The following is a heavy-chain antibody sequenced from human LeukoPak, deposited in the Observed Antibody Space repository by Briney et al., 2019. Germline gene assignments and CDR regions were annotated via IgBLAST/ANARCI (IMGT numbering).Heavy chain of an antibody. CDR1: GFTLTIYD. Sequence: GASVKVSCKTSGFTLTIYDINWVRQATGQGLEWMGWTNGNSGDTGYAQKFQGRVTMTRNTSISTAYMELSNLRSEDTAVYYCVRGRFIAGAGDWGQGTPVTVPS. J-gene: IGHJ1*01. CDR2: TNGNSGDT. D-gene: IGHD1-26*01. V-gene: IGHV1-8*01. CDR3: VRGRFIAGAGD.